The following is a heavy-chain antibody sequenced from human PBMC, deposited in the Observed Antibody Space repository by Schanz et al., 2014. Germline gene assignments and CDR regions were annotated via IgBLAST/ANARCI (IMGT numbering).Heavy chain of an antibody. J-gene: IGHJ6*02. Sequence: QVQLVESGGGLVKPGGSLRLSRVVSGFIFSDHYMSWIRQAPGKGLEWISYISSGSSTIHYADSVKGRFTISRDNAKNSLFLQMNSLRAEDTAIYYCATSYSSSSYFYVMDVWGQGTTVTVSS. CDR2: ISSGSSTI. CDR3: ATSYSSSSYFYVMDV. D-gene: IGHD6-6*01. V-gene: IGHV3-11*01. CDR1: GFIFSDHY.